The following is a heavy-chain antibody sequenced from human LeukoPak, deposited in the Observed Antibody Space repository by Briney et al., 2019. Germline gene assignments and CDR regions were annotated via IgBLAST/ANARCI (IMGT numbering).Heavy chain of an antibody. V-gene: IGHV3-23*01. CDR3: AKGPYYYDSSGYYDY. CDR2: ISGSGGST. CDR1: GFTFSSYA. D-gene: IGHD3-22*01. J-gene: IGHJ4*02. Sequence: PGGSLRLSCAASGFTFSSYAMSWVRQAPGKGLEWVSAISGSGGSTYYADSVKGRFTISRDNSKSTLYLQMNSLRAEDTAIYYCAKGPYYYDSSGYYDYWGQGTLVTVSS.